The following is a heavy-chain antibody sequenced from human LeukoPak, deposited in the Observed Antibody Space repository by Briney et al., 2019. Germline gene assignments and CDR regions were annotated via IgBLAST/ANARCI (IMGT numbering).Heavy chain of an antibody. D-gene: IGHD2-2*02. CDR3: ARGGLGYCSSTSCYIIDY. CDR2: MNPNSGNT. CDR1: GYTFTSYD. Sequence: ASVKVSCEASGYTFTSYDINWVRQATGQGLEWMGWMNPNSGNTGYAQKFQGRVTITRNTSISTAYMELSSLRSEDTAVYYCARGGLGYCSSTSCYIIDYWGQGTLVTVSS. V-gene: IGHV1-8*03. J-gene: IGHJ4*02.